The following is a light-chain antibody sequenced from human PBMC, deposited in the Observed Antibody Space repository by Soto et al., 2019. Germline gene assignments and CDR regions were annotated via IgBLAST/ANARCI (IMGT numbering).Light chain of an antibody. CDR2: GAS. CDR3: QQYDISTWT. Sequence: EILITQSPGSLYVSPGERVTLSCRASQNIRNNLAWYQQRPGQSPRLLISGASIRQPGIPGRFSGSGSGTEFTLIISSLQSEDFAVYYCQQYDISTWTFGQGTKVDIK. CDR1: QNIRNN. V-gene: IGKV3-15*01. J-gene: IGKJ1*01.